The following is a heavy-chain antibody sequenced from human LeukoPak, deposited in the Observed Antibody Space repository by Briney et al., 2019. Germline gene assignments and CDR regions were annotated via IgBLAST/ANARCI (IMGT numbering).Heavy chain of an antibody. Sequence: PSETLSLTCTVSGGSISSSSYYWGWIRQPPGKGLEWIGSIYYSGSTYYNPSLKSRVTISVDTSKNQFSLKLSSVTAADTAVYYCANGPGRLPGGVPAALDYWGQGTLVTVSS. J-gene: IGHJ4*02. CDR1: GGSISSSSYY. D-gene: IGHD2-2*01. V-gene: IGHV4-39*01. CDR2: IYYSGST. CDR3: ANGPGRLPGGVPAALDY.